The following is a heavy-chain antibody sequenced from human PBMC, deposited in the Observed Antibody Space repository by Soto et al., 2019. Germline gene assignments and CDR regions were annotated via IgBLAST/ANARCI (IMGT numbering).Heavy chain of an antibody. J-gene: IGHJ4*02. D-gene: IGHD3-3*01. CDR3: AKSSYDFWSGYPAFDY. CDR2: ISGSGGST. V-gene: IGHV3-23*01. Sequence: EVQLLESGGGLVQPGGSLRLSCAASGFTFSSYAMSWVRQAPGKGLEWVSVISGSGGSTYYADSVKGRFTISRDNSKNTLYLQMNSLRAEDTAVYYCAKSSYDFWSGYPAFDYWAQGTLVTVSS. CDR1: GFTFSSYA.